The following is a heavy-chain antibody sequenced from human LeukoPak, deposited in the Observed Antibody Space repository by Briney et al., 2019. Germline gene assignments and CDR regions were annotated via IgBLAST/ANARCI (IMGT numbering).Heavy chain of an antibody. J-gene: IGHJ4*02. CDR3: ARGLRSWYFDC. D-gene: IGHD6-13*01. CDR2: INHSGST. V-gene: IGHV4-34*01. CDR1: GGSFSGYY. Sequence: SETLSLTCAVYGGSFSGYYWSWIRQPPGKGLEWIGEINHSGSTNYNPSLKSRVTISVDTSKNQFSLKLSSVTAADTAVYYCARGLRSWYFDCWGQGTLVTVSS.